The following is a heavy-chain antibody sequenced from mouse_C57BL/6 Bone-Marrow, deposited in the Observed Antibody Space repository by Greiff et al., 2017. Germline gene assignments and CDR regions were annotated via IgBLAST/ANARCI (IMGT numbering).Heavy chain of an antibody. Sequence: VQLKESGGGLVKPGGSLKLSCAASGFTFSDYGMHWVRQAPEKGLEWVAYISSGSSTIYYADTVKGRFTISRDNAKHTLFLQMTSLRSEDTAMYYCARDYYGHYYAMDYWGQGTSVTVSS. V-gene: IGHV5-17*01. J-gene: IGHJ4*01. CDR3: ARDYYGHYYAMDY. CDR1: GFTFSDYG. CDR2: ISSGSSTI. D-gene: IGHD1-1*01.